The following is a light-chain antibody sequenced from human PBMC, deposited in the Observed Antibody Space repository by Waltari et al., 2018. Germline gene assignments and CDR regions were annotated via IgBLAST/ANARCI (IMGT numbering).Light chain of an antibody. J-gene: IGLJ3*02. CDR2: TNT. CDR3: ASWDDSLSGWV. Sequence: QSPPTQPPSTSAPPGQGVTISCSGIRPIFGTHHLYWYQQLPGTASKPFIYTNTQWPPGVPDRFSASKSGTSASLAISGLQLEDEADYYCASWDDSLSGWVFGGGTKVTVL. V-gene: IGLV1-47*01. CDR1: RPIFGTHH.